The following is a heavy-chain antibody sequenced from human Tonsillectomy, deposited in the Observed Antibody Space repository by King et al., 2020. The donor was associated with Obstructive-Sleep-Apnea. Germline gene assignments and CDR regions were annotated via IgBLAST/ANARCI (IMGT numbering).Heavy chain of an antibody. CDR1: GDSISSISYY. CDR2: IYYSGST. Sequence: QLQESGPGLVKPSETLSLTCTVSGDSISSISYYWGWIRQPPGKGLEWIGSIYYSGSTYYNPSLKSRVTISVDTSKNQFSLKLRSMTAADTAVYYCARQGSGWESNYYYYYGMDVWGQGTTVTVSS. D-gene: IGHD6-19*01. V-gene: IGHV4-39*07. CDR3: ARQGSGWESNYYYYYGMDV. J-gene: IGHJ6*02.